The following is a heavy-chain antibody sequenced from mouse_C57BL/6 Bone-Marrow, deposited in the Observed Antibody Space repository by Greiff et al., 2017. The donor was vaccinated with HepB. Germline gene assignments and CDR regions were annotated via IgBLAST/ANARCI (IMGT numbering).Heavy chain of an antibody. V-gene: IGHV1-54*01. J-gene: IGHJ3*01. CDR1: GYAFTNYL. CDR3: ARRDYCSSYWFAY. Sequence: QVQLQQSGAELVRPGTSVKVSCKASGYAFTNYLIEWVKQRPGQGLEWIGVINPGSGGTNYNEKFKGKATLTADKSSSTAYMQLSSLTSEDSAVYFCARRDYCSSYWFAYWGQGTLVTVSA. D-gene: IGHD1-1*01. CDR2: INPGSGGT.